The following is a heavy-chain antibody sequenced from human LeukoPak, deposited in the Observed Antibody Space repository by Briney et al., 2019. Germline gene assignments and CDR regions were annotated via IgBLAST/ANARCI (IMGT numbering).Heavy chain of an antibody. Sequence: SQTLSLTCTVSGGSISSGSYYWSWIRQPAGKGLEWIGRIYTSGSTNYNPSLKSRVTISVDTSKNQFSLKLSSVTAADTAVYYCARDLGYCSGGSCFDAFDIWGQGTMVTVSS. CDR1: GGSISSGSYY. CDR3: ARDLGYCSGGSCFDAFDI. D-gene: IGHD2-15*01. CDR2: IYTSGST. V-gene: IGHV4-61*02. J-gene: IGHJ3*02.